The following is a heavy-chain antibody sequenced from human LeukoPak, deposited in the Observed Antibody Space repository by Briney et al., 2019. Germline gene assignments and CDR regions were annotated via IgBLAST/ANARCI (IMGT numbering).Heavy chain of an antibody. CDR2: INHSGST. Sequence: PSETLSLTCTVSGFSISSGYYWDWIRQPPGKGLEWIGSINHSGSTYYNPSLKRRFTMSADTSKNQFSLILSSVTAADTAVYYCARVDATMIRAFDIWGQGTMVTVSS. CDR1: GFSISSGYY. D-gene: IGHD3-10*01. CDR3: ARVDATMIRAFDI. V-gene: IGHV4-38-2*02. J-gene: IGHJ3*02.